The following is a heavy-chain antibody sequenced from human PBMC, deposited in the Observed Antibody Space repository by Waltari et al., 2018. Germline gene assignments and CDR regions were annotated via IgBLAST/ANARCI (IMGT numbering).Heavy chain of an antibody. J-gene: IGHJ5*02. V-gene: IGHV4-59*01. Sequence: QVQLQESGPGLVKPSETLSLTCTVSGGSISSYYWSWIRQPPGQGLEWIGYIYYSGSTNYNPSRKSRVTRSVDTAKNQFSLKLSSVTAADTAVYYCARRVGYCTNGVCYNWFDPWGQGTLVTVSS. D-gene: IGHD2-8*01. CDR3: ARRVGYCTNGVCYNWFDP. CDR1: GGSISSYY. CDR2: IYYSGST.